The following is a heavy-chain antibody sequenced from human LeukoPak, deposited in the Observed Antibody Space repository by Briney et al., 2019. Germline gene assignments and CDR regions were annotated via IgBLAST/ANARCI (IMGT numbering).Heavy chain of an antibody. J-gene: IGHJ4*02. CDR1: GFTVSSNY. CDR3: ARGGFDTSGWLDY. V-gene: IGHV3-66*01. Sequence: QPGGALRLSCAASGFTVSSNYMSWVRQAPRKGLEWVSVIYSGGSTYYADSVKGRFTISRDNAKNSLYLQMNSLRAEDTAVYYCARGGFDTSGWLDYWGQGALVTVSS. D-gene: IGHD6-19*01. CDR2: IYSGGST.